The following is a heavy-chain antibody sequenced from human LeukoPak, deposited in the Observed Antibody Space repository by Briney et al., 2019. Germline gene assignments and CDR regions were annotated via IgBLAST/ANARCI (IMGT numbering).Heavy chain of an antibody. CDR3: ARDKQLDWAHYFYYYMDV. CDR2: INPNSGGT. D-gene: IGHD1-1*01. J-gene: IGHJ6*03. CDR1: GYTFTSYA. V-gene: IGHV1-2*02. Sequence: ASVKVSCKASGYTFTSYAMNWVRQAPGQGLEWMGWINPNSGGTNYAQKFQGRVTMTRATSINTAYMELSRLRSDDTAVYYCARDKQLDWAHYFYYYMDVWGKGTTVTVSS.